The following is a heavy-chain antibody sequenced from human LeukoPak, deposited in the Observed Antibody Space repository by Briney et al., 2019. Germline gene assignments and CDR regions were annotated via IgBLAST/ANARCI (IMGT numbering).Heavy chain of an antibody. CDR2: IYYSGST. CDR3: AGGQSSPITMVRGVIIRGGYYFDY. J-gene: IGHJ4*02. CDR1: GGSISSYY. V-gene: IGHV4-59*01. D-gene: IGHD3-10*01. Sequence: SETLSLTCTVSGGSISSYYWSWIRQPPGKGLEWIGYIYYSGSTNYNPSLKSRVTISVDTSKNQFSLKLSSVTAADTAVYYCAGGQSSPITMVRGVIIRGGYYFDYWGQGTLVTVSS.